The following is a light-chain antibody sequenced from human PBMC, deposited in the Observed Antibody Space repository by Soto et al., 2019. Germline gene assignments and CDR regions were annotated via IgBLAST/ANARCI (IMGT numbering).Light chain of an antibody. CDR1: QNIFTY. CDR2: ATS. Sequence: DIQMTQSPSTLSASVGDTVTITCRASQNIFTYLNWYQQRPGKAPNLLIYATSNLQSGVPSRFSGSGSGTDFTLTISSLQPEDFATYYCQHSYSSPTFGQGTKVDIK. V-gene: IGKV1-39*01. J-gene: IGKJ2*01. CDR3: QHSYSSPT.